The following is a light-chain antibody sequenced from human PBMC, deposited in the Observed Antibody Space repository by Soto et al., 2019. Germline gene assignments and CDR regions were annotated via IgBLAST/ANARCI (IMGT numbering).Light chain of an antibody. CDR3: SSYTRSSTLDV. CDR1: SSDVGGYNY. J-gene: IGLJ1*01. Sequence: QSALTQPASVSGSPGQSITISCTGTSSDVGGYNYVSWYQQHPGKAPKLMIYEVSNRPSGVSNRFSGSKSGNTASLTISGLQDEDEADYYCSSYTRSSTLDVFGTGTKLTVL. V-gene: IGLV2-14*01. CDR2: EVS.